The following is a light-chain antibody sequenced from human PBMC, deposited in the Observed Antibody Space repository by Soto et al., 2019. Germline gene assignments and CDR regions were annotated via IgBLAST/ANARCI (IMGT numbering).Light chain of an antibody. V-gene: IGKV1-39*01. CDR2: AAS. CDR3: QQSYSTLIT. Sequence: DVQVTQYPSSLSGSVGDRVTITCRASQIISSYLNWYQQKPGKAPKLLIYAASSLQSGVPSRFSGSGSGTDFTLTISSLQPEDFATYYCQQSYSTLITFGQGTRLEI. CDR1: QIISSY. J-gene: IGKJ5*01.